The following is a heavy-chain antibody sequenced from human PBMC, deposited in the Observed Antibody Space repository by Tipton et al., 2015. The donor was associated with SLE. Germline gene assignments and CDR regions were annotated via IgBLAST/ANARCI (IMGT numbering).Heavy chain of an antibody. CDR3: ARGTKLGNHYYYYYMDV. CDR1: GGSISSYY. J-gene: IGHJ6*03. Sequence: TLSLTCTVSGGSISSYYWSWIRQPPGKGLEWIGYIYYSGSTNYNPSLKSRVTISVDTSKNQFSLKLRSVTAADTAVYYCARGTKLGNHYYYYYMDVWGKGTTVFVSS. CDR2: IYYSGST. V-gene: IGHV4-59*01. D-gene: IGHD7-27*01.